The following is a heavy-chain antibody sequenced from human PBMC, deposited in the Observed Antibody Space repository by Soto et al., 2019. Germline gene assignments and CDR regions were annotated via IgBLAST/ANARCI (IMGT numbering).Heavy chain of an antibody. CDR1: GFTFSNAW. J-gene: IGHJ4*02. V-gene: IGHV3-15*01. Sequence: EVQLVESGGGWVKPGGSLRLSCAASGFTFSNAWMSWVRQAPGKGLEWVGRIKSKTDGGTTDYAAPVKGRFTISSDDSKNTLYLQMNSLKTEDTDVYYCTTRSITMVRGVSINFDYWGQGTLVTVSS. D-gene: IGHD3-10*01. CDR3: TTRSITMVRGVSINFDY. CDR2: IKSKTDGGTT.